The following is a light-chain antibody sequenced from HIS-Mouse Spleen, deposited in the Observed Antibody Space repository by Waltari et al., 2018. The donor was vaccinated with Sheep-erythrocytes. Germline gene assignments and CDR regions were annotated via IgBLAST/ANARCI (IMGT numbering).Light chain of an antibody. CDR3: CSYAGSYNHV. CDR1: SSDVGGYNY. Sequence: QSALTQPRSVSGSPGQSVTISCTGTSSDVGGYNYVSWYQQHPGKAPKLMIYDVSKRPSGVPDRFSGSKSSNTASLTISGLQAEDDADYYCCSYAGSYNHVFATGTKVTVL. J-gene: IGLJ1*01. V-gene: IGLV2-11*01. CDR2: DVS.